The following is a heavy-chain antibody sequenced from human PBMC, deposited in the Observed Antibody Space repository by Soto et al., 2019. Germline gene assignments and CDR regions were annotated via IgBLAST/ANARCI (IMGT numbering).Heavy chain of an antibody. V-gene: IGHV3-66*01. CDR3: ARDDILCSGGSCYGVPMDG. Sequence: EVHLVESGGGLVQPGGSLRLSCAASGFTVSSKYMSWVRQAPGKGLEWVSLIQSGGTTYYADSVKGRFTISRDSSKNMLHLQRDSLRAEDTAVYYCARDDILCSGGSCYGVPMDGWGKGTTVTVSS. CDR2: IQSGGTT. D-gene: IGHD2-15*01. J-gene: IGHJ6*03. CDR1: GFTVSSKY.